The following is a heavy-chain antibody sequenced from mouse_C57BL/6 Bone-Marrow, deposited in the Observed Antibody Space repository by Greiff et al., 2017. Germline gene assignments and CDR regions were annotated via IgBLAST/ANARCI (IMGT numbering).Heavy chain of an antibody. CDR3: ARYYYSKGVFAY. CDR1: GFTFSSYA. D-gene: IGHD2-5*01. CDR2: ISDGGSYT. V-gene: IGHV5-4*03. Sequence: DVKLVESGGGLVKPGGSLKLSCAASGFTFSSYAMSWVRQTPEKRLEWVATISDGGSYTYYPDNVKGRFTISRDNAKNNLYLQMSHLKSEDTAVYYWARYYYSKGVFAYWGQGTLVTVSA. J-gene: IGHJ3*01.